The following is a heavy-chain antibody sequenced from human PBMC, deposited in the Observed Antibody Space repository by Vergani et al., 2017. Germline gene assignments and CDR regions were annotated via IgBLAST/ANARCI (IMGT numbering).Heavy chain of an antibody. D-gene: IGHD2/OR15-2a*01. V-gene: IGHV1-18*01. Sequence: QVQLVQSGAEVKKPGASVKVSCKASGYTFTSYGISWVRQAPGQGLEWIGWIRAYHGNTNYAQKPQGRVTMTSDTSTSTAYMELRSLRSDDTAVYYFAGGPMDYLQFNWFDPWGQGTLVTVSS. CDR1: GYTFTSYG. CDR2: IRAYHGNT. CDR3: AGGPMDYLQFNWFDP. J-gene: IGHJ5*02.